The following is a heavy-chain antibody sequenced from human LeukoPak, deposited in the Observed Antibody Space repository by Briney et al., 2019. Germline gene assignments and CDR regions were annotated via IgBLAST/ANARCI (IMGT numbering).Heavy chain of an antibody. J-gene: IGHJ4*02. Sequence: GRSLRLSCAASGFTFDDYARHWVRQAPGKGLEWVSGISWNSGSIGYADSVKGRFTISRDNAKNSLYLQMNSLRAEDMALYYCAKGGYSYGDLEGYFDYWGQGTLVTVSS. CDR3: AKGGYSYGDLEGYFDY. CDR1: GFTFDDYA. V-gene: IGHV3-9*03. CDR2: ISWNSGSI. D-gene: IGHD5-18*01.